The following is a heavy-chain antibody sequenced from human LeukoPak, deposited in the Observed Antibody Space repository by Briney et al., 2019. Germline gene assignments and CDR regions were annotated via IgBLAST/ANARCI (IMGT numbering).Heavy chain of an antibody. CDR2: ISTYNGNT. J-gene: IGHJ4*02. CDR3: ARGAEDTAMVSPLGY. V-gene: IGHV1-18*04. CDR1: GYTFTSYY. Sequence: ASVKVSCKASGYTFTSYYMHWVRQAPGQGLEWMGWISTYNGNTNYAQKLQGRVSMTTDTSTSTAYMDLRSLRSDDTAVYYCARGAEDTAMVSPLGYWGQGTLVTVSS. D-gene: IGHD5-18*01.